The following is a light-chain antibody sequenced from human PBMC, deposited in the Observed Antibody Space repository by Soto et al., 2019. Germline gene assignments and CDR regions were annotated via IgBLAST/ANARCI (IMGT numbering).Light chain of an antibody. J-gene: IGLJ2*01. Sequence: QSVLTQPPSTSGTPGQRVTISCSGSSSNIGSNHVYWYQQFPGMAPKLLMYTSDQRQTGVPDRFSASKSGTSASLAISGLRSDDEADYYCSARDDSLSGVVFGGGTKLTVL. CDR2: TSD. CDR3: SARDDSLSGVV. V-gene: IGLV1-47*01. CDR1: SSNIGSNH.